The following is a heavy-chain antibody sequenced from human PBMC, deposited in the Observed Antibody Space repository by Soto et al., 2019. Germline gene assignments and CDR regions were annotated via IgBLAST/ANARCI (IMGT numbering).Heavy chain of an antibody. D-gene: IGHD1-7*01. Sequence: ASVKVSCKASGYTFSSYGISWVRQAPGQGLEWMGWISVHNGNTNYAQKFQGRVTMTTDTSTSTAYMELRSLRSDDTAVYYCARAGTSYFYGVEVWGQGTMVIVSS. CDR1: GYTFSSYG. V-gene: IGHV1-18*04. J-gene: IGHJ6*01. CDR2: ISVHNGNT. CDR3: ARAGTSYFYGVEV.